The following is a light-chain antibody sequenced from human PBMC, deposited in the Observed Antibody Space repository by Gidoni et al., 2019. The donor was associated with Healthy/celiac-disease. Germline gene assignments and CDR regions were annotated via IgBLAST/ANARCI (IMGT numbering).Light chain of an antibody. CDR3: SSYTSSSTPL. J-gene: IGLJ2*01. CDR2: DVS. V-gene: IGLV2-14*03. Sequence: QSALTQPASVSGSPGQSITISCTGTSSDVGGYNYVSWYQQNPGKAPKLMIYDVSNRPSGVSTRFSGSKSGNTASLTISGLQAEDEADYYCSSYTSSSTPLFGGGTKLTVL. CDR1: SSDVGGYNY.